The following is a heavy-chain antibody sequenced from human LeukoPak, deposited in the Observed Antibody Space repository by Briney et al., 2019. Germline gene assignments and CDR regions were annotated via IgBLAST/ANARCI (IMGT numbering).Heavy chain of an antibody. D-gene: IGHD3-10*01. Sequence: GGSLRLSCAASGFTFRNAWMTWVRQAPGKGLEWVGRIKGKSDGGTIDYAAPVKGRFTISRDDSKNTLYLHMNSLKTEDTAVYYCTTGELNWGQGTLVTVSS. J-gene: IGHJ4*02. V-gene: IGHV3-15*01. CDR1: GFTFRNAW. CDR3: TTGELN. CDR2: IKGKSDGGTI.